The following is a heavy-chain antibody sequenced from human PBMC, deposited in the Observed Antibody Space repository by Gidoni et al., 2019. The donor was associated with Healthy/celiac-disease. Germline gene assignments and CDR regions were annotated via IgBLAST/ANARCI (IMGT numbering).Heavy chain of an antibody. Sequence: QVQLQESGPGLVKPSETLSLTCTVSGGSISSSYWSWIRHPPGKGLEWIGYIYYSGSTNYNPSLKSRVTISVDTSKNQFSLKLSSVTAADTAVYYCARAPIGYYYYGMDVWGQGTTVTVSS. CDR2: IYYSGST. V-gene: IGHV4-59*01. CDR1: GGSISSSY. CDR3: ARAPIGYYYYGMDV. J-gene: IGHJ6*02.